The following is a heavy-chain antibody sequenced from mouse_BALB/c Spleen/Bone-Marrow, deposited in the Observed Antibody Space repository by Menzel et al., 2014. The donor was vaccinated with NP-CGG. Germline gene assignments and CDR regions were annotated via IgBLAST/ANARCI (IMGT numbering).Heavy chain of an antibody. CDR3: ARKGYGNYHYYAMDY. V-gene: IGHV1-7*01. J-gene: IGHJ4*01. D-gene: IGHD2-1*01. CDR1: GYTFTSYW. Sequence: VKLVESGAELAKPGDSVKMSCKASGYTFTSYWMYWIKQRPGQGLEWIGYINPSTGYTEYSQKFKDKATLTADKSSNTAYMQLSSLTSEDSAVYYCARKGYGNYHYYAMDYWGQGTSVTVSS. CDR2: INPSTGYT.